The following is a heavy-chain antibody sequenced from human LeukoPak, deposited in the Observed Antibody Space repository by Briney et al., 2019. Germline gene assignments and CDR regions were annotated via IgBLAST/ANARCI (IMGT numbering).Heavy chain of an antibody. D-gene: IGHD1-26*01. CDR2: ITTSSSYI. Sequence: GGSLRLSCAASGFTFSTYNMNWVRQAPGKGLEWVSSITTSSSYIYYADSVKGRFTISRDNAKNSLYLQMNSLRAEDTAVYYCARDPYSGGYGDYYYYYMDVWGKGTTVTISS. CDR1: GFTFSTYN. V-gene: IGHV3-21*01. CDR3: ARDPYSGGYGDYYYYYMDV. J-gene: IGHJ6*03.